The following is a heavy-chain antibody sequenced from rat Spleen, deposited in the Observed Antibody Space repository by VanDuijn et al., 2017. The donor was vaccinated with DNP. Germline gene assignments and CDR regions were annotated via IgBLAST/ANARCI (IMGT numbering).Heavy chain of an antibody. CDR2: ISYDGGIT. CDR3: TSPVPSGHYVMDA. D-gene: IGHD4-3*01. Sequence: EVQLVESGGGLVQPGRSLKLSCAASGFTFRDYYMAWVRQAPTKGLEWVAYISYDGGITSYGDSVKGRFTSSRDNAKNSLYLQMDSLRSEDTATYYCTSPVPSGHYVMDAWGQGTSVTVSS. J-gene: IGHJ4*01. V-gene: IGHV5-20*01. CDR1: GFTFRDYY.